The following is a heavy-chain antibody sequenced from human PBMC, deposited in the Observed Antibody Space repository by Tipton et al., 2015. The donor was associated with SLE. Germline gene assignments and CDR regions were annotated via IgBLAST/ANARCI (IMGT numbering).Heavy chain of an antibody. CDR3: ASTQRGGLGVTSFEYFFDF. D-gene: IGHD2-15*01. Sequence: TLSLTCNVSGASISSSYLSWIRQPPGRGLEWIGDISDIGSTHYNSSLRSRVTISEDTSKNQFSLKLTSVTAADTAVYYCASTQRGGLGVTSFEYFFDFWGQGTLVTVSS. CDR2: ISDIGST. V-gene: IGHV4-59*01. CDR1: GASISSSY. J-gene: IGHJ4*02.